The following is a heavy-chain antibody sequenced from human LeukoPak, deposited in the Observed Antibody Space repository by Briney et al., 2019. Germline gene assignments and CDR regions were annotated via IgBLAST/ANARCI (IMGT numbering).Heavy chain of an antibody. D-gene: IGHD2/OR15-2a*01. CDR2: IYYSGST. V-gene: IGHV4-39*01. CDR3: ARAFRARYFDL. J-gene: IGHJ2*01. CDR1: GGSISSSSYY. Sequence: SETLSLTCTVSGGSISSSSYYWGWIRQPPGKGLEWIGSIYYSGSTFYNPSLKSRVTISVDTSKNQFSLKLSSVTAADTAVYYCARAFRARYFDLWGRGTLVTVSS.